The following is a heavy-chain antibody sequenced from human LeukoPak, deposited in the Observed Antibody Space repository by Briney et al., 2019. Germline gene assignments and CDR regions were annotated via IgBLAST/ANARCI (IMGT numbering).Heavy chain of an antibody. J-gene: IGHJ4*02. CDR3: ARTTVDGSTDQ. D-gene: IGHD4-17*01. CDR2: IYYRGRT. Sequence: PSETLSLTCSVSGGSISSDNYWSWIRQPPGKGLEWIAYIYYRGRTNYNPSLKSRVTISVDTSKNQVSLKLTSVTAADTAVYYCARTTVDGSTDQWGQGTLVTVSS. CDR1: GGSISSDNY. V-gene: IGHV4-59*08.